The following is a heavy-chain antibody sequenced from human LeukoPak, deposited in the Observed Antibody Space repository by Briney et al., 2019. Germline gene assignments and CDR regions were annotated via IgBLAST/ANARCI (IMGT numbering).Heavy chain of an antibody. V-gene: IGHV1-18*01. CDR1: GGTFSSFA. D-gene: IGHD3-10*01. CDR3: ARDSSMVRGRPYNWFDP. J-gene: IGHJ5*02. Sequence: ASVKVSCKASGGTFSSFAISWVRQAPGQGLEWMGWISAYNGNTNYAQKLQGRVTMTTDTSTSTAYMELRSLRSDDTAVYYCARDSSMVRGRPYNWFDPWGQGTLVTVSS. CDR2: ISAYNGNT.